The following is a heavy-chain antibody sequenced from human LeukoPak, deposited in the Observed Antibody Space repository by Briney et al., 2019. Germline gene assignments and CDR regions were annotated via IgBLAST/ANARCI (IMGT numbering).Heavy chain of an antibody. CDR1: GGSFSGYY. CDR3: ARDADPANWFDP. Sequence: SETLSLTCAVYGGSFSGYYWSWIRQPPGKGLEWIGEINHSGSTNHNPSLKSRVTISVDTSKNQFSLKLSSVTAADTAVYYCARDADPANWFDPWGQGTLVTVSS. D-gene: IGHD2-2*01. J-gene: IGHJ5*02. CDR2: INHSGST. V-gene: IGHV4-34*01.